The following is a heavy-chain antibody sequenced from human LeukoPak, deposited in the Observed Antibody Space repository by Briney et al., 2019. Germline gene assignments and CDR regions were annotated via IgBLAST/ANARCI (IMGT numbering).Heavy chain of an antibody. CDR1: GGTFSSYA. CDR2: IIPILGIA. V-gene: IGHV1-69*04. D-gene: IGHD2-21*01. J-gene: IGHJ4*02. CDR3: ARDRAYCGGDCYPYYFDY. Sequence: GSSVKVSCKASGGTFSSYAISWVRQAPGQGLEWMGRIIPILGIANYAQKFQGRVTITADKSTSTAYMELSSLRSEDTAVYYCARDRAYCGGDCYPYYFDYWGQGTLVTVSS.